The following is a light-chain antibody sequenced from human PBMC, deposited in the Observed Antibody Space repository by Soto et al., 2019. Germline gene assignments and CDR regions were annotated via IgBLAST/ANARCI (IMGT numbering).Light chain of an antibody. CDR3: QHYHGWPVT. J-gene: IGKJ5*01. V-gene: IGKV3-15*01. CDR2: DAS. CDR1: KRVSRD. Sequence: EIVKTKSPATLYVSTGERAPLSCRACKRVSRDLFWYQHKPGQAPRLLFYDASTRATGIPARFSGSGSGTEFTLTTSSLQYEDFAVYYCQHYHGWPVTVGQGTRLEI.